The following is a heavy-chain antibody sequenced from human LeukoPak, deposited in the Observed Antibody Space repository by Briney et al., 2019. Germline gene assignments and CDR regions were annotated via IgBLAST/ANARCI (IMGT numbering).Heavy chain of an antibody. Sequence: SETLSLTCAVYGGSFSGYYWSWIRQPPGKGLEWIGEINHSGSTNYNPSLKSRVTISVGTSKNQFSLKLSSVTAADTAVYYCARETSHYDQWGQGTLVTVSS. CDR2: INHSGST. V-gene: IGHV4-34*01. CDR3: ARETSHYDQ. CDR1: GGSFSGYY. D-gene: IGHD3-3*01. J-gene: IGHJ4*02.